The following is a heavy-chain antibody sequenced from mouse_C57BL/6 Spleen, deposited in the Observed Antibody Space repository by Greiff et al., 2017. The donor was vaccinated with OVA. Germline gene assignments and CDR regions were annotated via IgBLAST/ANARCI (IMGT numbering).Heavy chain of an antibody. CDR3: AREGGEDY. J-gene: IGHJ2*01. CDR1: GYAFSSSW. Sequence: VKLMESGPELVKPGASVKISCKASGYAFSSSWMNWVKQRPGKGLEWIGRIYPGDGDTNYNGKFKGKATLTADKSSSTAYMQLSSLTSEDSAVYFCAREGGEDYWGQGTTLTVSS. V-gene: IGHV1-82*01. CDR2: IYPGDGDT.